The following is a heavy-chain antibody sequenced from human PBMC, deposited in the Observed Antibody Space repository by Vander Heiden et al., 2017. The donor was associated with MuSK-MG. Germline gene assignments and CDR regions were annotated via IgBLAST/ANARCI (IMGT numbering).Heavy chain of an antibody. CDR2: ISYDGSNK. CDR1: GFTFSSYG. D-gene: IGHD3-10*01. Sequence: QVQLVESGGGVVQPGRSLRLSCAASGFTFSSYGMHWVRQAPGKGLEWVAVISYDGSNKYYADSVKGRFTISRDNSKNTLYLQMNSLRAEDTAVYYCAKGGCMVRGVMGPWGQGTLVTVSS. V-gene: IGHV3-30*18. J-gene: IGHJ5*02. CDR3: AKGGCMVRGVMGP.